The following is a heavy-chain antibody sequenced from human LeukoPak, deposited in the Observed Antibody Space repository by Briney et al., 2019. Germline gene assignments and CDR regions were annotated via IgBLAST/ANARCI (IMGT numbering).Heavy chain of an antibody. D-gene: IGHD2/OR15-2a*01. Sequence: GGSLRLSCAASGFTVSSNYMSWVRQTPGKGLEWVANIKQDGSQKEYADSVKGRFAISRDNVNNFLDLQMNSLRAEDTGVYYCASVDFDNNAHYHYYLPNWGQGTRVTVSS. J-gene: IGHJ4*02. CDR3: ASVDFDNNAHYHYYLPN. V-gene: IGHV3-7*01. CDR2: IKQDGSQK. CDR1: GFTVSSNY.